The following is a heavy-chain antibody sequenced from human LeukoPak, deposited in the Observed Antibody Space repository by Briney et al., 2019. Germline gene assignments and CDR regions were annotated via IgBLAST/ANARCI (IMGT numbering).Heavy chain of an antibody. D-gene: IGHD3-10*01. V-gene: IGHV3-30*03. Sequence: GRSLRLSCTASGFTFSSYGMHWVRQAPGKGLEWVAVISYDGSNKYYEDSVKGRFTISRDNSKNTLYLQMNSLRAEDTAVYYCARPTGGQYIDYWGQGTLVTVSS. CDR1: GFTFSSYG. CDR3: ARPTGGQYIDY. J-gene: IGHJ4*02. CDR2: ISYDGSNK.